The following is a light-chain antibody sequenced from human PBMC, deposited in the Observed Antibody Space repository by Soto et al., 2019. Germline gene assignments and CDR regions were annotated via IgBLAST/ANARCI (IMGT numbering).Light chain of an antibody. CDR1: QNIENY. CDR2: STS. J-gene: IGKJ1*01. CDR3: QQSSNIPWT. Sequence: IQLTQSPSSLSASVGDRVTVSCRSSQNIENYLRWDVQRPGKAPELLVYSTSKLKSGVPSRFRGSGSGTDFSLTISSLQSEDFGTYYCQQSSNIPWTFGKGTKVEIK. V-gene: IGKV1-39*01.